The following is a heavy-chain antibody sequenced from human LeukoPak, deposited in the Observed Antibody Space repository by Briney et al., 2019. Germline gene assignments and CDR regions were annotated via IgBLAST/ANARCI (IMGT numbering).Heavy chain of an antibody. Sequence: SETLSLTCTVSGGSMSPYYWSWMRQPPGKGPEYVGYIFSTGGTNYNPSLKRRVTVSLDTSKNHFSLKLSYVTATDTAVYYCARLGFCRGDNCLDDYWGQGTLVTVSS. CDR2: IFSTGGT. CDR3: ARLGFCRGDNCLDDY. J-gene: IGHJ4*02. CDR1: GGSMSPYY. D-gene: IGHD2-15*01. V-gene: IGHV4-59*08.